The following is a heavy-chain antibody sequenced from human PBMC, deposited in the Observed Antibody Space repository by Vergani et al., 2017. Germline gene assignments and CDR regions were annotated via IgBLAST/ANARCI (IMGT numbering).Heavy chain of an antibody. V-gene: IGHV3-30*02. Sequence: QVQLVESGGGVVQPGGSLRLSCAASGFTFSNYDMHWARQAPGKGLEWVAFIRSDASNKYYGDSVKGRFTISRDNSKNTLYLQMNSLRAEDTAGDYCGGLAGFDYGGQGTLVTVSS. J-gene: IGHJ4*02. CDR1: GFTFSNYD. CDR3: GGLAGFDY. D-gene: IGHD3-16*01. CDR2: IRSDASNK.